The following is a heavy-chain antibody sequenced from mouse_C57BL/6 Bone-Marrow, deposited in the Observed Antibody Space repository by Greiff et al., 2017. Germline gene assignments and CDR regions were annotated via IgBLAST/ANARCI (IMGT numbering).Heavy chain of an antibody. D-gene: IGHD2-1*01. V-gene: IGHV1-64*01. CDR1: GYTFTSYW. CDR2: IHPNSGST. CDR3: ARSKGNYGRFAY. Sequence: QVQLQQPGAELVKPGASVKLSCKASGYTFTSYWMHWVKQRPGQGLEWIGMIHPNSGSTNYNEKFKSKATLTVDKSSSTAYMQLSSLTSEDSAVYYCARSKGNYGRFAYWGPGTLVTVSA. J-gene: IGHJ3*01.